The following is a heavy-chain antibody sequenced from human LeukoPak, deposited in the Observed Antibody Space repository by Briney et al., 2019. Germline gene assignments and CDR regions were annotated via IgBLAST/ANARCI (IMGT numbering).Heavy chain of an antibody. CDR3: ARDGIVVAGSYHYSYMDA. CDR1: GGSISSSSYY. CDR2: IYSGGST. Sequence: KTSETLSLTCTVSGGSISSSSYYWGWIRQPAGKGLEWIGRIYSGGSTNYNPSLNSRVIMSVDTSKNQFSLKLSSVTAADTGTYYCARDGIVVAGSYHYSYMDAWGKGTTVIVSS. D-gene: IGHD6-19*01. J-gene: IGHJ6*03. V-gene: IGHV4-39*07.